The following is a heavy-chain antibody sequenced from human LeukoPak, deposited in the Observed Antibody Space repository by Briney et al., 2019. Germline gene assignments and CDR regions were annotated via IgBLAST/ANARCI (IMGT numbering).Heavy chain of an antibody. CDR2: IKQDGGET. J-gene: IGHJ6*02. Sequence: PGGSLRLSCAASGITFSRYWMSWVRQAPGKGLEWVANIKQDGGETYYVDSVKGRFTISRDNAKDSLFLQMNSLRAEDTAVYYCARQGDYSDARDGMDVWGQGTTVTVSS. D-gene: IGHD2-15*01. CDR3: ARQGDYSDARDGMDV. V-gene: IGHV3-7*01. CDR1: GITFSRYW.